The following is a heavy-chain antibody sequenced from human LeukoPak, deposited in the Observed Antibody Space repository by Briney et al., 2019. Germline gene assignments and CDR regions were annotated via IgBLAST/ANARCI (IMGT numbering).Heavy chain of an antibody. CDR3: ARDQYDTWSRRGNFDS. CDR1: GFTFSNYW. CDR2: IKEDGGQK. J-gene: IGHJ4*02. D-gene: IGHD3-3*01. V-gene: IGHV3-7*03. Sequence: GGSLRLSCAASGFTFSNYWMTWVRQAPGKGLEWVANIKEDGGQKNYVDSVKGRFTISRDNTKNSLYLQMNSLRAEDTAVFYCARDQYDTWSRRGNFDSWGQGTLVIVSS.